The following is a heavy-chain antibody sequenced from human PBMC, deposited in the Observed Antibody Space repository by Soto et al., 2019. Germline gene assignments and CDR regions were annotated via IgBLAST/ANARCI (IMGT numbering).Heavy chain of an antibody. CDR1: GYTFTGYY. CDR2: IDPNSGDT. J-gene: IGHJ6*02. V-gene: IGHV1-2*02. CDR3: AKGGAIVAAGTRVYLYNAMDV. D-gene: IGHD1-26*01. Sequence: ASVKVSCKASGYTFTGYYVHWVRQAPGQGLEWMGWIDPNSGDTYLAQRFQGRVTMNRDTSIGTAYMELRGLTSDDTAEYYCAKGGAIVAAGTRVYLYNAMDVWGQGTTVTVSS.